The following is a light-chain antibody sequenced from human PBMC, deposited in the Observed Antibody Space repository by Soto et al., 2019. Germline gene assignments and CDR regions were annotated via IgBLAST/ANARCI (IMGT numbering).Light chain of an antibody. Sequence: EIVLTQSPGTLSLSPGERASLSCRASQSVRSSSLAWYQQKPGQPPRLLIYGASSRATCIPDRFSGSGSGTDFTLPCRKLEPADYAVYFCQKYGDSPETDRCTFGPGTQVEI. V-gene: IGKV3-20*01. CDR1: QSVRSSS. J-gene: IGKJ1*01. CDR2: GAS. CDR3: QKYGDSPETDRCT.